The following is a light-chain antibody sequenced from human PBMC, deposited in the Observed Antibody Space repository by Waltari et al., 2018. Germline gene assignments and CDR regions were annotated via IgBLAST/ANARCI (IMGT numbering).Light chain of an antibody. Sequence: EIVLTQSPGTLSLSPGERATLSCRASQSVTRNFLAWYQQKPGQAPRLLIFPASSRATGIPDRFSGSGSGTDFTLTITRLEPEDFAVYYCQQYGSSPYTFGQGTNLEIK. CDR2: PAS. J-gene: IGKJ2*01. CDR1: QSVTRNF. V-gene: IGKV3-20*01. CDR3: QQYGSSPYT.